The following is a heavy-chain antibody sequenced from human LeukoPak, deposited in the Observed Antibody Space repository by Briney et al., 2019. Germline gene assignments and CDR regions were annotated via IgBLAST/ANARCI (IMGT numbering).Heavy chain of an antibody. Sequence: SETLSLTCTVSGGSISSGSYYWSWIRQPAAKGLEWIGHIYISGTTNYNPSLKSRVTISVDTSKNQFSLQLTSVTAADTAVYYCASVDYGSGTNDAFDFWGQGTVVTVSS. CDR2: IYISGTT. J-gene: IGHJ3*01. CDR3: ASVDYGSGTNDAFDF. D-gene: IGHD3-10*01. V-gene: IGHV4-61*09. CDR1: GGSISSGSYY.